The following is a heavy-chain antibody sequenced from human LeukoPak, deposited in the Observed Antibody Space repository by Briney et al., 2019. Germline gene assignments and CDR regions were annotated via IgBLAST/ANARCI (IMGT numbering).Heavy chain of an antibody. V-gene: IGHV3-23*01. Sequence: GGSLRLSCTASGFSFSAYAMMWVRQAPGKGPEWVSAIRGSGVNTYYADSVQGRFTISRDNSKYTWFLQMNSLRAEDTAVYYCARDPNGDYIGAFDMWGPGTMVTVSS. D-gene: IGHD4-17*01. CDR3: ARDPNGDYIGAFDM. J-gene: IGHJ3*02. CDR2: IRGSGVNT. CDR1: GFSFSAYA.